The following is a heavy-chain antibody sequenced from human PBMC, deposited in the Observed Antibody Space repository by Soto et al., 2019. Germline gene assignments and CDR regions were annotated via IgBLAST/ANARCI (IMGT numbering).Heavy chain of an antibody. CDR2: IIPILGIA. CDR1: GGTFSSYT. CDR3: ASSPSYGGIDY. Sequence: SVKVSCKASGGTFSSYTISWVRQATGQGLEWMGRIIPILGIANYAQKFQGRVTITAGKSTSTAYMELSSLRSEDTAVYYCASSPSYGGIDYWGQGTLVTVSS. V-gene: IGHV1-69*02. J-gene: IGHJ4*02. D-gene: IGHD1-26*01.